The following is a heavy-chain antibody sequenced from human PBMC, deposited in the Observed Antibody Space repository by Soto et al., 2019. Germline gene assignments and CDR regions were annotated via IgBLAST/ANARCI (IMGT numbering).Heavy chain of an antibody. CDR3: VSQRTTVPTQAYFDY. CDR2: VYYRGRS. V-gene: IGHV4-39*01. Sequence: SETLYLTCTVSGGSVTNSSYYWGWIRQSPGKGLEWIGSVYYRGRSYSKSSVKSRVTISVDTSKNRFSLSLNSVTASDTAVYFCVSQRTTVPTQAYFDYWGPGALVNVSS. D-gene: IGHD4-17*01. J-gene: IGHJ4*02. CDR1: GGSVTNSSYY.